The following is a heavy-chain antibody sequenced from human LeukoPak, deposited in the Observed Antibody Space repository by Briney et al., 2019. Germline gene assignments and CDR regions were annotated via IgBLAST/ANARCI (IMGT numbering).Heavy chain of an antibody. CDR1: GFTFSTYV. V-gene: IGHV3-23*01. CDR2: ISGSGGST. D-gene: IGHD1-1*01. J-gene: IGHJ4*02. CDR3: AKGNWRYFDY. Sequence: GGSLRLSCVASGFTFSTYVMSWVRQAPGKGLEWVSAISGSGGSTYYADSVKGRFTISRDNSKNTLYLQMNSLGADDTAVYYCAKGNWRYFDYWGQGTLVTVSS.